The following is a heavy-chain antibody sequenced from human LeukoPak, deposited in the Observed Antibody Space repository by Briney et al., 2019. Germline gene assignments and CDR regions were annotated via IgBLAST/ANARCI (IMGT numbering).Heavy chain of an antibody. CDR3: ARDGSGSYLDY. D-gene: IGHD1-26*01. Sequence: PSETLSLTCTVSGGSISSYYWSWIRQPPGKGLEWIGYIYYSGSTNYNPSLKSRVTISVDTSKNQFSLKLSSVTAADTAVYYCARDGSGSYLDYWGQGTLVTVSS. CDR2: IYYSGST. CDR1: GGSISSYY. J-gene: IGHJ4*02. V-gene: IGHV4-59*01.